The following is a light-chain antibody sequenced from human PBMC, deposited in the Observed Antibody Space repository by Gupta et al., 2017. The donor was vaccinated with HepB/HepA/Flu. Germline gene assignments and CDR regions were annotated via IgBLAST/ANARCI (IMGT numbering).Light chain of an antibody. J-gene: IGLJ2*01. CDR1: SSNIGAGYD. Sequence: QSVLPQPPSVSGAPGQRITISCTRSSSNIGAGYDVHWYQQLPGTAPKLLIYTNTKRPAGVPDRFSGSRSGTSASLAITGRQAEDEADYYCQSDDTTRKVIFGGGTKVTVL. CDR3: QSDDTTRKVI. CDR2: TNT. V-gene: IGLV1-40*01.